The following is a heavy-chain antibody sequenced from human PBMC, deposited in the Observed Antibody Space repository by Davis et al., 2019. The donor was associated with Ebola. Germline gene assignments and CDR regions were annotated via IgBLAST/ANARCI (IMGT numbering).Heavy chain of an antibody. CDR1: GGSVSSGSYY. CDR2: IYYSGST. Sequence: MPSETLSLTCTVSGGSVSSGSYYWSWIRQPPEKGLEWVGYIYYSGSTNYNPSLKSRVTISVDTSKNQFSLKLSSVTAADTAVYYCARGRRYSYGPPRYWGQGALVTVSS. J-gene: IGHJ4*02. D-gene: IGHD5-18*01. CDR3: ARGRRYSYGPPRY. V-gene: IGHV4-61*01.